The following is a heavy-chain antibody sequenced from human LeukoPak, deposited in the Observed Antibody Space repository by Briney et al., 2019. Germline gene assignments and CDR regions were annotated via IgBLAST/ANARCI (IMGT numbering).Heavy chain of an antibody. CDR2: IIPIFGTA. D-gene: IGHD5-18*01. CDR3: AREDTAMVTGAFDI. J-gene: IGHJ3*02. Sequence: ASVTLSCKASGGTFSSYAISWVRQAPGQGLEWVGWIIPIFGTANYAQKFQGRVTITTDQSTSTAYMELSSLRSEDTAVYYCAREDTAMVTGAFDIRGQGTMVTVSS. CDR1: GGTFSSYA. V-gene: IGHV1-69*05.